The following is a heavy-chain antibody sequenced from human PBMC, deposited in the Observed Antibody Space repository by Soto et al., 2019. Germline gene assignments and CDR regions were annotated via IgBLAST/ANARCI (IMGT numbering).Heavy chain of an antibody. J-gene: IGHJ4*02. D-gene: IGHD2-15*01. CDR2: ISGTGAGT. CDR1: GFTFSSYA. CDR3: AKYLVVAVTAGQRYFDY. V-gene: IGHV3-23*01. Sequence: GGSLRLSCAASGFTFSSYAMNWVRQAPGEGLEWVSTISGTGAGTYYADSVKGRFTISRDNSKNTLFLQMNSLRAEDTAVYFCAKYLVVAVTAGQRYFDYWGQGTQVTVSS.